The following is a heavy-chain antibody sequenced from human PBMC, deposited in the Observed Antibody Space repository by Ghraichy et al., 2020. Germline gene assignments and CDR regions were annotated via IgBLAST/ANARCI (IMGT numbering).Heavy chain of an antibody. Sequence: GGSLRLSCAASGFTLSNYWMNWVRQTPGKGLEWVANIKPDATERYYVDSVRGRFTISRDNSKRSVFLQMSALRVDDTAMYYCVRSSWHDLWGQGTLVTVSS. CDR3: VRSSWHDL. D-gene: IGHD6-13*01. J-gene: IGHJ5*02. V-gene: IGHV3-7*03. CDR2: IKPDATER. CDR1: GFTLSNYW.